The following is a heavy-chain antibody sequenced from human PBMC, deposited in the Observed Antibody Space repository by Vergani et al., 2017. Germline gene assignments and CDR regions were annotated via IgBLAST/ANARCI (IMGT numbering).Heavy chain of an antibody. CDR3: ARARIGTTICGLVIKRFALDI. V-gene: IGHV4-31*11. CDR2: IYYSGST. J-gene: IGHJ3*02. Sequence: QVQLQESGPGLVKPSQTLSLTCAVSGGSISSGGYYWSWIRQHPRKRLEWIGYIYYSGSTYYNPSLKSRVTISVDTSTNQSYLKLSSVTSADTAVYYCARARIGTTICGLVIKRFALDIWGQGTMVTVSS. CDR1: GGSISSGGYY. D-gene: IGHD3-3*01.